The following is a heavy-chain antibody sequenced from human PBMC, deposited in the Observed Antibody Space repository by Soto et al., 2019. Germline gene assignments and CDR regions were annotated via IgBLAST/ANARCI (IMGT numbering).Heavy chain of an antibody. Sequence: PGGSLRLSCAASGFTFSSYGMHWVRQAPGKGLEWVAVISYDGSNKYYADSVKGRFTISRDNSKNTLYLQMNSLRAEDTAVYYCARGVAPQYYDILAGYYYFFDYWGQGTLVTVSS. CDR3: ARGVAPQYYDILAGYYYFFDY. V-gene: IGHV3-30*03. D-gene: IGHD3-9*01. J-gene: IGHJ4*02. CDR2: ISYDGSNK. CDR1: GFTFSSYG.